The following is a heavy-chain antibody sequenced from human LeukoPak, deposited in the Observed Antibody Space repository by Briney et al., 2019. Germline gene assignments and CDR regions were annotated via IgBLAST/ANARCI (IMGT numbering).Heavy chain of an antibody. Sequence: GASVKVSCKASGYTFTGYYMHWVRQAPGQGLEWMGWINPNSGGTNYAQKFQGRVTMTRDTSISTAYMELSRLRSDDTAVYYCARDSYPWWDYDSSGAFYIWGQGTMVTVSS. D-gene: IGHD3-22*01. V-gene: IGHV1-2*02. CDR1: GYTFTGYY. J-gene: IGHJ3*02. CDR3: ARDSYPWWDYDSSGAFYI. CDR2: INPNSGGT.